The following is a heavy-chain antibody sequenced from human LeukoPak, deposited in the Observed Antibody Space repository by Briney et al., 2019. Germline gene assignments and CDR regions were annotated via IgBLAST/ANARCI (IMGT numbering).Heavy chain of an antibody. D-gene: IGHD1-26*01. J-gene: IGHJ4*02. V-gene: IGHV3-23*01. CDR1: GFSFSSFA. CDR3: AKRITATTGFYYDS. CDR2: ISGGGRLT. Sequence: GGSLRLSCVGSGFSFSSFAMSWVRQGPGRGLELVSTISGGGRLTYYADSVKGRFTISRDDSKNMQFLEMSSLRPEDTAVYFCAKRITATTGFYYDSWGQGALVAVSA.